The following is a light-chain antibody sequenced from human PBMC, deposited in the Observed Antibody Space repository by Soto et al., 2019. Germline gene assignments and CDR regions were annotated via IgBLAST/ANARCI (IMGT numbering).Light chain of an antibody. CDR2: GAS. CDR3: QHYQSGHPIT. Sequence: EILLTQSPDTLSLSPGERATLSCRAAQSVGTRLAWYQHKTGQAPRLLISGASSRATGIPDRFTGSGSETSFTLTICRLEPEDFALYYCQHYQSGHPITFGQGTRLEIK. J-gene: IGKJ5*01. CDR1: QSVGTR. V-gene: IGKV3-20*01.